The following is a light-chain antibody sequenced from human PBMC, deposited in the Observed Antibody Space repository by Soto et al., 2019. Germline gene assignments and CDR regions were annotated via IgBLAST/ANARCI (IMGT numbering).Light chain of an antibody. CDR2: GAS. CDR3: LQYNNYRWT. V-gene: IGKV1-6*01. CDR1: QAIRDD. J-gene: IGKJ1*01. Sequence: AIQMTQSPSYLSAYVGDRVTITCRASQAIRDDLGWYQQKPGKAPKLLIYGASSRHDGVPSRFSGSGSGTDFTLTISSLQPEDFATYYCLQYNNYRWTFGQGTKVEVK.